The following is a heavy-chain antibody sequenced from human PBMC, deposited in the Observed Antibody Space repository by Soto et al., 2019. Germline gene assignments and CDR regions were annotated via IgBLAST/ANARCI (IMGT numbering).Heavy chain of an antibody. J-gene: IGHJ4*02. CDR1: GFTYSSYA. Sequence: GGSLRLSCAASGFTYSSYAMSWVRQAPGKGLEWVSAISGSGGSTYYADSVKGRFTISRDNSKNTLYLQMNSLRAEDTAVYYCAKGLLCSGGSCSPNWGQGTLVTVSS. V-gene: IGHV3-23*01. CDR2: ISGSGGST. D-gene: IGHD2-15*01. CDR3: AKGLLCSGGSCSPN.